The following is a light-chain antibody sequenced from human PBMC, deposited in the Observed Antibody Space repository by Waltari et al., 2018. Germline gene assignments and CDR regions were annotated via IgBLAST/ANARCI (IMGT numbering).Light chain of an antibody. V-gene: IGLV2-14*01. CDR2: GVS. CDR3: CSYTSSSSWV. Sequence: TQPPSVSGSPGQSVTISCTGTNSDIGGYNYVYWYQQHPGKAPKLIISGVSNRPSGVSDRFSGSKSGNMASLTISGLQAEDEADYYCCSYTSSSSWVFGGGTRLTVL. J-gene: IGLJ3*02. CDR1: NSDIGGYNY.